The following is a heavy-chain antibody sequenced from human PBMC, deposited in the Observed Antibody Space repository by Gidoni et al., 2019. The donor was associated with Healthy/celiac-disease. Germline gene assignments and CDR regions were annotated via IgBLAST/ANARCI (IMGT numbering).Heavy chain of an antibody. Sequence: QVQLVESGGGVVQPGRSLRLSCAASGFTFSSYGMHWVRQAPGKGLEGEAVIGYDGSNKYYADSVKGRLTISRENSKNTLYLQMNSLRAEDTAVYYCARDHKADYFDYWGQGTLVTVSS. J-gene: IGHJ4*02. CDR3: ARDHKADYFDY. CDR2: IGYDGSNK. CDR1: GFTFSSYG. V-gene: IGHV3-33*01.